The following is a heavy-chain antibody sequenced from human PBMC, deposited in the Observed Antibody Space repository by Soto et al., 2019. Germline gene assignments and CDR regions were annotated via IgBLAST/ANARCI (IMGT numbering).Heavy chain of an antibody. V-gene: IGHV4-59*01. D-gene: IGHD3-22*01. Sequence: SETLSLTCTVSGGSISSYYWSCIRQPPGKGLEWIGYIYYSGSTNYNPSLKSRVTISVDTSKNQFSLKLSSVTAADTAVYYCARQAGHYYGSSGYFRCLEPWGQGTMVTVSS. CDR1: GGSISSYY. J-gene: IGHJ5*02. CDR3: ARQAGHYYGSSGYFRCLEP. CDR2: IYYSGST.